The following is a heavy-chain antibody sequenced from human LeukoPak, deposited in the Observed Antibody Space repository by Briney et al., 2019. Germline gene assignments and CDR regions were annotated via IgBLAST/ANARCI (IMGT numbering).Heavy chain of an antibody. Sequence: SETLSLTCAVSGGSISSGGYYWSWIRQPAGKGLEWVGHIHTSGSTNYNPSLKSRVTMSVDTSKNQFSLKVNSVTAADTAVYYCAKEGMIRGVIDYWGQGALVTVSS. CDR1: GGSISSGGYY. CDR2: IHTSGST. J-gene: IGHJ4*02. CDR3: AKEGMIRGVIDY. V-gene: IGHV4-61*09. D-gene: IGHD3-10*01.